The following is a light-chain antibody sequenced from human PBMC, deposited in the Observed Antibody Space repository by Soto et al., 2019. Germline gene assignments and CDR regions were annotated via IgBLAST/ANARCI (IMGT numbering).Light chain of an antibody. CDR1: QSISSW. Sequence: DIQMTQSPSSLSASLGDRVTITCRASQSISSWFAWYQQKPGKAPKLLIYDASSLESGVPSRFRGSGSGTEFTLTISSLPPDDFETYYCQQYNSYQRTFGQGTKVDIK. CDR3: QQYNSYQRT. J-gene: IGKJ1*01. CDR2: DAS. V-gene: IGKV1-5*01.